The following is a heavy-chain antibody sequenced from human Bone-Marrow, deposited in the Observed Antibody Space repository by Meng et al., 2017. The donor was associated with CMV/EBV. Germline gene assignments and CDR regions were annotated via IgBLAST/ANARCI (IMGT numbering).Heavy chain of an antibody. D-gene: IGHD3-16*01. CDR3: ARVGGRRLGFFDY. V-gene: IGHV3-21*01. J-gene: IGHJ4*02. CDR2: ISSSSSYI. Sequence: GESLKISWAASGFTFSSYSMNWVRQAPGKGLEWVSSISSSSSYIYYADSVKGRFTISRDNAKNSLYLQMNSLRAEDTAVYYCARVGGRRLGFFDYWGQGTLVTVSS. CDR1: GFTFSSYS.